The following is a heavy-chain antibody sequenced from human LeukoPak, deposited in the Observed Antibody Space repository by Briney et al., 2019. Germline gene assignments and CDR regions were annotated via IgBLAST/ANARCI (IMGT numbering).Heavy chain of an antibody. D-gene: IGHD2/OR15-2a*01. CDR2: IIPIFATA. J-gene: IGHJ4*02. CDR3: ARGALPVLYGPQETIDY. CDR1: GGTFSSYA. Sequence: SVKVSCKASGGTFSSYAISWVRQAPGQGLEWMGGIIPIFATANYAQKFQGRVTITTDESTRTAYMELSSLRSEDTAVYYCARGALPVLYGPQETIDYWGQGTLVTVSS. V-gene: IGHV1-69*05.